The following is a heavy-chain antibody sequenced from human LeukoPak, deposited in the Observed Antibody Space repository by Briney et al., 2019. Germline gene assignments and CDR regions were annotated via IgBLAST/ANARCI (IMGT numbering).Heavy chain of an antibody. Sequence: ASETLSLTCAVYGGSFSGYYWGRIRQPPGKGLEWIGSIYYSGSTYYNPSLKSRVTISVDTSKNQFSLKLSSVTAADTAVYYCARLGFGKAVAKRPNNWFDPWGQGTLVTVSS. J-gene: IGHJ5*02. V-gene: IGHV4-39*01. CDR3: ARLGFGKAVAKRPNNWFDP. CDR2: IYYSGST. CDR1: GGSFSGYY. D-gene: IGHD6-19*01.